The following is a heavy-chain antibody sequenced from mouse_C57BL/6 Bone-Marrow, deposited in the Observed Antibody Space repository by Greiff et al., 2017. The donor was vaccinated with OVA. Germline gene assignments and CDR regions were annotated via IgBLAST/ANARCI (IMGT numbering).Heavy chain of an antibody. Sequence: EVQLQQSGPVLVKPGASVKMSCKASGSTFTDYYMNWVKPSHGKSLEWLGVINPYNGGTSYNQKFKGKATLTVDKSSSTAYMELNSLTSEDSAVYYWARSRSRGSRGMDYWGQGTSVTVSS. V-gene: IGHV1-19*01. J-gene: IGHJ4*01. CDR1: GSTFTDYY. CDR2: INPYNGGT. D-gene: IGHD1-1*01. CDR3: ARSRSRGSRGMDY.